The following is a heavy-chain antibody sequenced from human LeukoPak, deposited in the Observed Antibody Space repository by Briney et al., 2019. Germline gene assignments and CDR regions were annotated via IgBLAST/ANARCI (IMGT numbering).Heavy chain of an antibody. D-gene: IGHD2-15*01. CDR3: ARGGGYCSGGSCSPMDV. Sequence: GGSLRLSCAASGFTFSLYPMNWVRQAPGKGLEWVSSISTSSSHIYFANSVKGRFTISRDNAKQSLYLQMNSLTAEDTAVYYCARGGGYCSGGSCSPMDVWGKGTTVTVSS. J-gene: IGHJ6*03. CDR1: GFTFSLYP. V-gene: IGHV3-21*01. CDR2: ISTSSSHI.